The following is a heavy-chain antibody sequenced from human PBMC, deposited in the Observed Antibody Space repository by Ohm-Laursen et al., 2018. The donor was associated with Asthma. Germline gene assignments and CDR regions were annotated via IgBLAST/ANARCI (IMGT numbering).Heavy chain of an antibody. D-gene: IGHD3-3*01. CDR3: ARDVMEWYLPAFDF. CDR2: GGSYYDGGLK. Sequence: SLRLSCTASGFSFSSYAMHWVRQAPGKGLEWVAVGGSYYDGGLKYYADSVNGRFTVSRDDSKNTLYLQMNSLRPDDTAVYYCARDVMEWYLPAFDFWGQGTLVTVSS. CDR1: GFSFSSYA. V-gene: IGHV3-30-3*01. J-gene: IGHJ4*02.